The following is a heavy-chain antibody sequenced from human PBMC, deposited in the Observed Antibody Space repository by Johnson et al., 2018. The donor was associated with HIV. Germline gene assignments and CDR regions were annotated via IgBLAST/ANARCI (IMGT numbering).Heavy chain of an antibody. Sequence: QMQLVESGGGVVQPGRSLRLSCAASGFTFSSYAMHWVRQAPGKGLEWVAVIWYDGSNKYYADSMKGRFTISRDNSKDTLYLQMNHLTTEDTAVYSCARDFGLWEFSFGTFDAFDFWGPGTLVTVSS. D-gene: IGHD3-16*02. CDR3: ARDFGLWEFSFGTFDAFDF. J-gene: IGHJ3*01. V-gene: IGHV3-30*04. CDR2: IWYDGSNK. CDR1: GFTFSSYA.